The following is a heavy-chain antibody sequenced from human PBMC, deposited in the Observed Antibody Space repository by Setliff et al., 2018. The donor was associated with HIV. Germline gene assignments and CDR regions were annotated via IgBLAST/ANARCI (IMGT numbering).Heavy chain of an antibody. Sequence: ASVKVSCKASGYTFNSYPIHWVRQAPGQRLEWMGWINTGSGNARYSQNFQGRVTMTRNTSISTAYMELSSLRSEDTAVYYCARFRKFQLVGALDYWGQGTLVTVSS. CDR2: INTGSGNA. CDR1: GYTFNSYP. CDR3: ARFRKFQLVGALDY. V-gene: IGHV1-3*04. J-gene: IGHJ4*02. D-gene: IGHD1-26*01.